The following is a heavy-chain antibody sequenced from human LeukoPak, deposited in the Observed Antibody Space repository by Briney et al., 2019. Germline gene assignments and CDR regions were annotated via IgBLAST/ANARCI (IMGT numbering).Heavy chain of an antibody. D-gene: IGHD5-12*01. CDR3: AKDDAWLRYAC. V-gene: IGHV3-23*01. Sequence: GGTLRLSCAASGFTLRNHGVNGVREAPGRGREGGSGISRRGDITYCADSVRARLTVPRDIFKNTLYLQINSLRTEDTAVYFCAKDDAWLRYACWRPGTLVTVSS. CDR2: ISRRGDIT. CDR1: GFTLRNHG. J-gene: IGHJ4*02.